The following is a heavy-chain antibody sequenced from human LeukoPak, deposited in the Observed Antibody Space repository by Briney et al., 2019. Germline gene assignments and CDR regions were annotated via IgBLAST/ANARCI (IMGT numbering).Heavy chain of an antibody. CDR2: IKEDGSET. D-gene: IGHD1-26*01. CDR1: GLSFSTTW. V-gene: IGHV3-7*01. Sequence: QSGGSLRLSCAVSGLSFSTTWMSWVRQAPGKGLEWVANIKEDGSETHYVGSVRGRFTISRDNAKNSLYLQMSSLRVEDTAVYYCAKDRVAGSYNYWGQGTLVTVSS. CDR3: AKDRVAGSYNY. J-gene: IGHJ4*02.